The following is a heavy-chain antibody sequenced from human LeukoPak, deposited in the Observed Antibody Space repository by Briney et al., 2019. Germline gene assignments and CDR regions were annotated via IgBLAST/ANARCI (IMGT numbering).Heavy chain of an antibody. D-gene: IGHD2-21*02. J-gene: IGHJ5*02. Sequence: PGGSLRLSCAASGFTFDDYTMHWVRHAPGKGLEWVSLINWEGGSTYYADSVKGRFTISRDNSKNSLFLQMKSLRTEDTALYYCVKDRTGAYCGGDCYSLSSWGQGTLVTVSS. V-gene: IGHV3-43*01. CDR1: GFTFDDYT. CDR3: VKDRTGAYCGGDCYSLSS. CDR2: INWEGGST.